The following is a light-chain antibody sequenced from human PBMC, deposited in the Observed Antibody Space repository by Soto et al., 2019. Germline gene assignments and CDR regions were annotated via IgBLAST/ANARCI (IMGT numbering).Light chain of an antibody. CDR2: LNSDGSH. J-gene: IGLJ3*02. Sequence: QSVLTQSPSASDSLGASVKLTCTLSSGHSSYAIAWHQQQPEKGPRYLMKLNSDGSHSKGDGIPDRFSGSSSGAERYLTISSLQSEDEADYYCQTWGTGIRVFGGGPKLTFL. V-gene: IGLV4-69*01. CDR3: QTWGTGIRV. CDR1: SGHSSYA.